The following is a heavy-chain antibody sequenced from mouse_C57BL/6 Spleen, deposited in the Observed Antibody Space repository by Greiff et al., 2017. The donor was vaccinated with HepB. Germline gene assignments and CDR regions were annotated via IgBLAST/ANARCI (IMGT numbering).Heavy chain of an antibody. CDR1: GYTFTDYY. D-gene: IGHD1-1*01. Sequence: QVQLQQSGAELVKPGASVKISCKASGYTFTDYYINWVKQRPGQGLEWIGKIGPGSGSTYYKEKFKGKATLTADKSSSTAYMQLSSLTSEDSAVYFCASYYYGGVYYAMDYWGQGTSVTVSS. CDR2: IGPGSGST. V-gene: IGHV1-77*01. CDR3: ASYYYGGVYYAMDY. J-gene: IGHJ4*01.